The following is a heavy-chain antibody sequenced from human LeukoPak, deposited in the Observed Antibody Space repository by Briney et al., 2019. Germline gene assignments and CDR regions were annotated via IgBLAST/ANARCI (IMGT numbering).Heavy chain of an antibody. CDR3: ARGQGATVPQVGKNWFDP. V-gene: IGHV4-34*01. CDR2: VNESGGT. Sequence: SETLSLTCAVDIDSFSNYHWNWIRQTPAKGMEWIGDVNESGGTNISPSLRSRVILSVDTSKNQFSLKLISVTVADTAIYYCARGQGATVPQVGKNWFDPWGQGTRVTVSS. J-gene: IGHJ5*02. CDR1: IDSFSNYH. D-gene: IGHD1-26*01.